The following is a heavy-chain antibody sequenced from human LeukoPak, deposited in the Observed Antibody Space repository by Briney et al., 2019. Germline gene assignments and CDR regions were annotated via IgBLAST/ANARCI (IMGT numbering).Heavy chain of an antibody. D-gene: IGHD2-21*01. Sequence: ASVKVSCKASGYSFTDYYMHWVRQAPGQGLEWMGWINPNSGGTNSAQKFQGRVTMTRDTSFTTVYMEVSWLTSDDTAIYYCARADRLHGGPYLIGPWGQGTLVTVSS. CDR2: INPNSGGT. CDR3: ARADRLHGGPYLIGP. J-gene: IGHJ5*02. V-gene: IGHV1-2*02. CDR1: GYSFTDYY.